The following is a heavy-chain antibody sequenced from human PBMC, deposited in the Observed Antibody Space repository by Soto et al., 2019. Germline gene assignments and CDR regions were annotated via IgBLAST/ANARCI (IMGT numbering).Heavy chain of an antibody. CDR3: AKIQGDLEWLFYYYYGMDV. CDR2: ISGSGGST. V-gene: IGHV3-23*01. Sequence: GFMRLFSAAPGSTFSSYSRSWVRQAPGKGLEWVSAISGSGGSTYYADSVKGRFTISRDNSKNTLYLQMNSLRAEDTAVYYCAKIQGDLEWLFYYYYGMDVWGQGTTVTVSS. J-gene: IGHJ6*02. D-gene: IGHD3-3*01. CDR1: GSTFSSYS.